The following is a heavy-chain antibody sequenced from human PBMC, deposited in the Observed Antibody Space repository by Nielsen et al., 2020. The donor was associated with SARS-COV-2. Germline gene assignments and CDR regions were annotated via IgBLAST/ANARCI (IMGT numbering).Heavy chain of an antibody. CDR3: ARALVDIVATLKNPNYYYYGMDV. Sequence: SETLSLTCAISGDSVSSNSAAWNWIRQSPSRGLEWLGRTYYRSKWYNDYAVSVKSRITINPDTSKNQFSLQLNSVTPEDTAVYYCARALVDIVATLKNPNYYYYGMDVWGQGTTVTVSS. V-gene: IGHV6-1*01. D-gene: IGHD5-12*01. J-gene: IGHJ6*02. CDR1: GDSVSSNSAA. CDR2: TYYRSKWYN.